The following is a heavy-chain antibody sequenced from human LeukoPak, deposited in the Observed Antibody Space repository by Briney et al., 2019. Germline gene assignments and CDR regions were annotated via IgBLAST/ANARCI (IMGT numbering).Heavy chain of an antibody. CDR2: VSGSGGST. V-gene: IGHV3-23*01. D-gene: IGHD7-27*01. J-gene: IGHJ4*02. CDR1: GFTFSSYV. CDR3: AKEGTGDPRDFDY. Sequence: GGSLRLSCAASGFTFSSYVMSWVRQAPGKGLEWVSAVSGSGGSTYYADSVKGRFTISGDNSKNTLYLQMNSLRAEDTAVYYCAKEGTGDPRDFDYWGQGTLVTVSS.